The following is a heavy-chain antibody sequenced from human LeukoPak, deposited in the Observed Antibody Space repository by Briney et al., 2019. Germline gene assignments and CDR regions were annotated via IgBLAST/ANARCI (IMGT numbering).Heavy chain of an antibody. CDR1: GYTFTSYA. Sequence: GASVTVSCKASGYTFTSYAMNWVRQAPGQGLEWMGWINTNTGNPTYAQGFTGRFVFSLDTSVSTAYLQISSLKAEDTAVYSCASTEASGYSYGYVDYYYYYYMDVWGKGTTVTVSS. CDR3: ASTEASGYSYGYVDYYYYYYMDV. V-gene: IGHV7-4-1*02. CDR2: INTNTGNP. J-gene: IGHJ6*03. D-gene: IGHD5-18*01.